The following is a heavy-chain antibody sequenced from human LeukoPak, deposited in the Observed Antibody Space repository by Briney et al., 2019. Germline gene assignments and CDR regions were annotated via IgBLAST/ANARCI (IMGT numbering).Heavy chain of an antibody. D-gene: IGHD1-1*01. J-gene: IGHJ4*02. CDR2: IHSSSGSI. Sequence: GGSLRLSCAASGFNFTNYNMNWVRQAPGKGLEWVSSIHSSSGSIYYADSLKGRFTISRDNAKNTLYLQMNSLRAEDTAVYYCARVDNAAREGFEYWGQGTLVTVSS. CDR1: GFNFTNYN. V-gene: IGHV3-21*01. CDR3: ARVDNAAREGFEY.